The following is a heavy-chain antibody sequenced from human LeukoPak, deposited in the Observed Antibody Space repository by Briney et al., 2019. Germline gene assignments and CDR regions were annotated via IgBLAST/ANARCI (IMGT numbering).Heavy chain of an antibody. Sequence: GGSLRLSCAASGFTFSSYWMSWVRQAPGKGLEWVAFIRYDGSNKYYADSVEGRFTISRDNSKNTLHLQMNSLRADDTAVYYCARNMGTGQCSSSSCYAFDYWGQGTLVIVPS. CDR2: IRYDGSNK. V-gene: IGHV3-30*02. J-gene: IGHJ4*02. CDR1: GFTFSSYW. D-gene: IGHD2-2*01. CDR3: ARNMGTGQCSSSSCYAFDY.